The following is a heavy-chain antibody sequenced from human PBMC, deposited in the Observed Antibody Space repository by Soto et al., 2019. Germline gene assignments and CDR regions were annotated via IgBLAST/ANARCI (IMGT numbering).Heavy chain of an antibody. J-gene: IGHJ6*02. D-gene: IGHD3-10*01. V-gene: IGHV3-30*18. CDR2: ISYDGSNK. Sequence: PGGSLRLSCAASGFTFSSYGMHWVRQAPGKGLERVAVISYDGSNKYYADSVKGRFTISRDNSKNTLYLQMNSLRAEDTAVYYCAKSAARYYGSGSYYDYSYYYGMDVWGQGTTVTVSS. CDR3: AKSAARYYGSGSYYDYSYYYGMDV. CDR1: GFTFSSYG.